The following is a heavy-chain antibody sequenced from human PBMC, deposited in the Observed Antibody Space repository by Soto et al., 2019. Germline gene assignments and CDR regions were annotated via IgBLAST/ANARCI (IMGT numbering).Heavy chain of an antibody. CDR1: GYXFTSYW. Sequence: PXEXLKISCKASGYXFTSYWIVWVRQMPGKGLEWMVIINPGDSDTRYSTSFQGQVTISADKSISTAYLQWSSLKASDTAMYYCARQRGLEMADWGQGTQVNVSS. D-gene: IGHD3-16*01. V-gene: IGHV5-51*01. CDR3: ARQRGLEMAD. CDR2: INPGDSDT. J-gene: IGHJ4*02.